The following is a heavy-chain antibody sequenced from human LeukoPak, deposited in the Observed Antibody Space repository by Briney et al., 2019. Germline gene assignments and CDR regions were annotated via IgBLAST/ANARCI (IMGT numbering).Heavy chain of an antibody. CDR3: ARGVGDIGGDWFDP. J-gene: IGHJ5*02. V-gene: IGHV1-2*04. CDR1: GYTFTGYY. D-gene: IGHD5-12*01. CDR2: INPNSGGT. Sequence: ASVKVSCKASGYTFTGYYMHWVRQAPGQGLEWMGWINPNSGGTNYAQKFQGWVTMTRDTSISTAYMELSRLRSDDTAVYYCARGVGDIGGDWFDPWGQGTLVTVSS.